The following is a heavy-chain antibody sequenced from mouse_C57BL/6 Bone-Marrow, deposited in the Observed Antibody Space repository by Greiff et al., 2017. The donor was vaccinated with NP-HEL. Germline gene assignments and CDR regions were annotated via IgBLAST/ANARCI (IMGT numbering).Heavy chain of an antibody. CDR1: GFTFSDYG. V-gene: IGHV5-17*01. CDR3: ARLRWYFDG. CDR2: ISRGSSTI. J-gene: IGHJ1*03. D-gene: IGHD1-1*01. Sequence: EVQVVESGGGLVKPGGSLKLSCAASGFTFSDYGLHWVRQDPEKGLEWVAYISRGSSTIYYADTVKGRFTISRDNAKNTLFLQMTSLRSEDTAMYYCARLRWYFDGWGTGTTVTVSS.